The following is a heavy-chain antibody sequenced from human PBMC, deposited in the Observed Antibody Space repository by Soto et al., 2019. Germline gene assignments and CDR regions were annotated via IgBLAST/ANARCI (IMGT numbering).Heavy chain of an antibody. CDR3: ARDSIAAAGIRSGFDY. D-gene: IGHD6-13*01. V-gene: IGHV4-61*01. CDR2: IYYSGST. CDR1: GGSVSSGSYY. J-gene: IGHJ4*02. Sequence: SETLSLTCTVSGGSVSSGSYYWSWIRQPPGKGLEWIGYIYYSGSTNYNPSLKSRVTISVDTSKNQFSLKLSSVTAADTAVYYCARDSIAAAGIRSGFDYWGQGTLVTVSS.